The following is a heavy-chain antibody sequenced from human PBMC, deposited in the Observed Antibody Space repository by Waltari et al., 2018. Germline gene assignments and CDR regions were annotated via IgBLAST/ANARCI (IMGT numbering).Heavy chain of an antibody. CDR3: ARNVGGYYDY. J-gene: IGHJ4*02. CDR1: GFTFSSSS. Sequence: EVQLVESGGGLVKPGGSLSLSCAPSGFTFSSSSMNWVRQAPGKGLEWVSSISSSSSYIYYADSVKGRFTISRDNAKNSLYLQMNSLRAEDTAVYYCARNVGGYYDYWGQGTLVTVSS. D-gene: IGHD3-22*01. CDR2: ISSSSSYI. V-gene: IGHV3-21*01.